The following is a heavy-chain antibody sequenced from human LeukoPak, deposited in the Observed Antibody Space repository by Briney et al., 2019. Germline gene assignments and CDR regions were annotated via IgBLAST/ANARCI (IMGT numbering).Heavy chain of an antibody. CDR3: AKEAASSGYASDI. V-gene: IGHV3-43D*03. CDR1: VFTFEVYA. D-gene: IGHD6-19*01. Sequence: GGSLRLSCAAPVFTFEVYAMHWVRQAPGKGVEWVSLINWYGGNTYYTDSVKGRFTISRDNSQNSLYLQMNSLRPEDTALYYCAKEAASSGYASDIWGQGTMVTVSS. CDR2: INWYGGNT. J-gene: IGHJ3*02.